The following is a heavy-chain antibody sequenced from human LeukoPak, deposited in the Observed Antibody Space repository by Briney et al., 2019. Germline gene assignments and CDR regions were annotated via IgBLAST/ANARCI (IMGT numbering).Heavy chain of an antibody. CDR2: INPNSGGT. CDR1: GYTFTGYY. J-gene: IGHJ6*03. CDR3: ARGFTPGYYYYYMDV. V-gene: IGHV1-2*02. D-gene: IGHD3-3*01. Sequence: GASVKVSCKASGYTFTGYYMHWVLQAPGQGLEWMGWINPNSGGTNYAQKFQGRVTMTRDTSISTDYMELSRLRSDDTAVYCCARGFTPGYYYYYMDVWGKGTTVTVSS.